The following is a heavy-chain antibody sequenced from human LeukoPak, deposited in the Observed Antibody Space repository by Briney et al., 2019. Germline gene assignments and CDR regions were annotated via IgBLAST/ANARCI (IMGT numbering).Heavy chain of an antibody. V-gene: IGHV1-69*04. CDR2: IIPILGIA. D-gene: IGHD3-10*01. CDR1: GGTFSSYA. Sequence: GASVKVSCKASGGTFSSYAISWVRQAPGQGLEWMGRIIPILGIANYAQEFQGRVTVTADKSTSTAYMELSSLRSEDTAVYYCARGLWFGEDYYGMDVWGQGTTVTVSS. CDR3: ARGLWFGEDYYGMDV. J-gene: IGHJ6*02.